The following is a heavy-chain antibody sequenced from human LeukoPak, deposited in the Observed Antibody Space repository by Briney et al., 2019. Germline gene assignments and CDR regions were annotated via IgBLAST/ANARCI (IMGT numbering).Heavy chain of an antibody. D-gene: IGHD6-13*01. V-gene: IGHV4-59*08. CDR3: ARREYSSSWYFSDY. CDR2: IYYSGST. CDR1: GGSISSYY. J-gene: IGHJ4*02. Sequence: SETLSLTCTVSGGSISSYYWSWIRQPPGKGLEWIGYIYYSGSTKYNPSLESRVTISVDTSKNQFSLKLSSVTAADTAVYYCARREYSSSWYFSDYWGQGTLVTVSS.